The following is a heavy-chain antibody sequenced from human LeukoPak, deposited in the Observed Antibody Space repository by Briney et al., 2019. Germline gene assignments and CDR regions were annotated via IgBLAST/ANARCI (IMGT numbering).Heavy chain of an antibody. V-gene: IGHV1-46*01. CDR2: INPSGGST. CDR3: ARLGTAMVGTDAFDI. CDR1: GYTFTSYY. J-gene: IGHJ3*02. D-gene: IGHD5-18*01. Sequence: ASVKVSCKASGYTFTSYYMHWVRQAPGQGLEWMGIINPSGGSTSSAQKFQGRVTMTRDTSTSTVYMELSSLRSEDTAVYYCARLGTAMVGTDAFDIWGQGTMVTVSS.